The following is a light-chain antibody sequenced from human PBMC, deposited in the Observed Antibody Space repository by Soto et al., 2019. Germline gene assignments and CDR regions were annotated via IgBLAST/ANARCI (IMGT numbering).Light chain of an antibody. V-gene: IGKV3-15*01. J-gene: IGKJ1*01. CDR2: GAS. CDR3: LQRSDWRT. Sequence: ETVMTQSPVALSVSPGERATLSCRARQNVRKNLAWYQQKPGQAPRLLIYGASTRATGIPARFSGDGSGTEFTLTIDSLQSEDFVVYYCLQRSDWRTFGRGTKVEIK. CDR1: QNVRKN.